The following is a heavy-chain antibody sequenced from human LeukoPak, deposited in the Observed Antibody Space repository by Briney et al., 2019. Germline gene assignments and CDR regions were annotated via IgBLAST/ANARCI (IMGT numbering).Heavy chain of an antibody. Sequence: ASVKVSCKASGYTFTSYGISWVRQAPGQGLKWMGWISAYNGNTNYAQKLQGRVTMTTDTSTSTAYMELRSLRSDDTAVYYCARDTVTTKTEYFQHWGQGTPVTVSS. CDR2: ISAYNGNT. J-gene: IGHJ1*01. CDR1: GYTFTSYG. CDR3: ARDTVTTKTEYFQH. V-gene: IGHV1-18*01. D-gene: IGHD4-17*01.